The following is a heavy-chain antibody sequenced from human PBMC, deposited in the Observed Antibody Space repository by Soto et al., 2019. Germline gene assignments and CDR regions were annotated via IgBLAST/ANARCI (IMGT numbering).Heavy chain of an antibody. CDR2: IRSKAYGGTT. CDR3: TRETPGDSSGYYFDY. J-gene: IGHJ4*02. D-gene: IGHD3-22*01. CDR1: GFTFGDYA. Sequence: GGSLRLSCTASGFTFGDYAMSWVRQAPGKGLEWVGFIRSKAYGGTTEYAASVKGRFTISRDDSKSIAYLQMNSLKTEDTAVYYCTRETPGDSSGYYFDYWGQGTLVTVSS. V-gene: IGHV3-49*04.